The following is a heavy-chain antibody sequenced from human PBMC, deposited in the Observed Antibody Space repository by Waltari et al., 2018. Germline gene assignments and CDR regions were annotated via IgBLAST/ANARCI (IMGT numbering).Heavy chain of an antibody. CDR1: VGSISSGGFY. D-gene: IGHD5-12*01. Sequence: QLQLQESGPGLVKPSETLSLTCTVSVGSISSGGFYWGWIRQSPGTGLEGIGSIYYNGITDYNPVLKSRVTISGDTSKNQFSLRLSSVTAADTAVYYCVRHWKKSGYRFDPWGQGILVTVSS. CDR3: VRHWKKSGYRFDP. J-gene: IGHJ5*02. CDR2: IYYNGIT. V-gene: IGHV4-39*01.